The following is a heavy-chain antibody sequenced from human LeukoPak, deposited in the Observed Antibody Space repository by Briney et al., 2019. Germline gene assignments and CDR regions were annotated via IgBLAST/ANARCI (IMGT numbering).Heavy chain of an antibody. J-gene: IGHJ4*02. Sequence: SVKVSCKASGGTFSRYAISWVRQAPGQGLEWMGGIIPIFGTANYAQKFQGRVTITADESTSTAYMELSSLRSEDTAVYYCARGKRGYSGEFDYWGQGTLVTVSS. V-gene: IGHV1-69*13. D-gene: IGHD5-12*01. CDR3: ARGKRGYSGEFDY. CDR1: GGTFSRYA. CDR2: IIPIFGTA.